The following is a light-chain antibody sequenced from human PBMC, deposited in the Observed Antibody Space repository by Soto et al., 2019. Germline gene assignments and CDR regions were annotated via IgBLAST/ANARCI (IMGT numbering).Light chain of an antibody. CDR3: QHYNSYSEA. CDR1: QTISSW. Sequence: DIQMTQSPSTLSGSVGDRVTITCRASQTISSWLAWYQQKPGKAPKLLIYKASTLKSGVPSRFSGSGSGTEFTLPISSLQPDDFATYYRQHYNSYSEAFGQGTKVDIK. CDR2: KAS. V-gene: IGKV1-5*03. J-gene: IGKJ1*01.